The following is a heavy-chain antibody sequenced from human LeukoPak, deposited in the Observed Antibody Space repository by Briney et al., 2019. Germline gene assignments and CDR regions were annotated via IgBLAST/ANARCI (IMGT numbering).Heavy chain of an antibody. D-gene: IGHD3-22*01. CDR2: ISNDGGGT. CDR3: AKGSSGYFLDL. Sequence: GESLRLSCAASGFVFNNYGLTWVRQAPGKGLEWVSAISNDGGGTTYADFVKGRFTISRDNSKNTLFLQMNSLRAEDTALYYCAKGSSGYFLDLWGHGTLVTVSS. J-gene: IGHJ5*02. CDR1: GFVFNNYG. V-gene: IGHV3-23*01.